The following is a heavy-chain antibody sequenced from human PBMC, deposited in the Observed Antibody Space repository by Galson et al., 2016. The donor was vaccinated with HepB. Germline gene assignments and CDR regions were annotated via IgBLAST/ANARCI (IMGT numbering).Heavy chain of an antibody. CDR3: AYDYGDYNFDY. V-gene: IGHV1-46*01. CDR1: GYAFASYN. J-gene: IGHJ4*02. CDR2: INPSGGST. Sequence: SVKVSCKASGYAFASYNMHWVRQAPGQGLEWMGIINPSGGSTNYAPKFQGRVTMTRDTSTSTVYMELSSLRSEDTAVYYCAYDYGDYNFDYWGQGTLVTVSS. D-gene: IGHD4-17*01.